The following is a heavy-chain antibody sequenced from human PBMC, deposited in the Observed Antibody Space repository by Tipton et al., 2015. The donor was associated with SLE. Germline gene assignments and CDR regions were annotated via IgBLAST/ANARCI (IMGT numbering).Heavy chain of an antibody. CDR1: GYTFTAYY. CDR2: IDPDNGGT. V-gene: IGHV1-2*06. Sequence: QSGPEVKKPGASVKVSCKASGYTFTAYYVHWMRQAPGQGLEWMGRIDPDNGGTSYAQKFQGRVTMTRDTSITAAYMELSGLQSDDTAVYFCVSSALHSGWSYWGHGTLVTVSP. CDR3: VSSALHSGWSY. J-gene: IGHJ4*01. D-gene: IGHD6-19*01.